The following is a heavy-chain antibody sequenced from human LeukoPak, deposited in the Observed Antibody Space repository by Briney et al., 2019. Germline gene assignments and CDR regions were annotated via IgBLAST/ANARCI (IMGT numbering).Heavy chain of an antibody. CDR1: GYTFTGYY. Sequence: ASVKVSCKASGYTFTGYYMHWVRQAPGQGLEWMGWINPNSGGTNYAQKFQGRVTMTRDTSISTAYMELSRLRSDDTAVYYCARERRGYCTNGVCFPFDPWGQGTLATVSS. V-gene: IGHV1-2*02. CDR3: ARERRGYCTNGVCFPFDP. D-gene: IGHD2-8*01. J-gene: IGHJ5*02. CDR2: INPNSGGT.